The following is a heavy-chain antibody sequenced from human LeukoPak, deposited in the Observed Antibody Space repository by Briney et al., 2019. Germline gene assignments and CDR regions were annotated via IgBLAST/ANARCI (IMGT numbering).Heavy chain of an antibody. Sequence: GGSLRLSCAASGFTFSDSAIHWVRQASGKGLEWVGRIRDKGYGHATAYAASVKGRFTLSRDDSRNTAYLQMNSLKTEDTALYYCTTPNEGNWFDPWGQGTLVAVSS. V-gene: IGHV3-73*01. D-gene: IGHD2-8*01. CDR1: GFTFSDSA. J-gene: IGHJ5*02. CDR2: IRDKGYGHAT. CDR3: TTPNEGNWFDP.